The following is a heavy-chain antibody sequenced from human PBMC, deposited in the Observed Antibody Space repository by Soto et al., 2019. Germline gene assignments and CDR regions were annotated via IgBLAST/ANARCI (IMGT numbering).Heavy chain of an antibody. J-gene: IGHJ6*03. CDR1: GFTFSSYT. V-gene: IGHV3-23*01. CDR3: AKGGFSSGWYMDV. D-gene: IGHD6-19*01. Sequence: GGSLRLSCVGSGFTFSSYTMRWVRQAPGKGLEWVSVGSGGSTYYADFVKGRFISRDNSKNTLYLQMNSLRAEDTAVYYCAKGGFSSGWYMDVWGKGTTVTVSS. CDR2: GSGGST.